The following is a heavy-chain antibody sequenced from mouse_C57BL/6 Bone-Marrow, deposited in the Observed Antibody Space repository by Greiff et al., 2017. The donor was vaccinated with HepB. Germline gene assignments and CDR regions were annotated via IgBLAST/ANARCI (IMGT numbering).Heavy chain of an antibody. Sequence: VKLMESGPGLVAPSQSLSITCTVSGFSLTSYGVHWVRQPPGKGLEWLVVIWSDGSTTYNSALKSRLSISKDNSKSQVFLKMNSLQTDDTAMYYCARHNPYGGFYAMDYWGQGTSVTVSS. CDR2: IWSDGST. CDR1: GFSLTSYG. CDR3: ARHNPYGGFYAMDY. V-gene: IGHV2-6-1*01. J-gene: IGHJ4*01. D-gene: IGHD1-1*01.